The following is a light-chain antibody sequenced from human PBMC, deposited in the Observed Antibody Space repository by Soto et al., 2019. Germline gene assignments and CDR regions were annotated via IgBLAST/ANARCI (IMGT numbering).Light chain of an antibody. V-gene: IGKV4-1*01. J-gene: IGKJ4*01. CDR3: LQYYHGLALS. Sequence: DIVMTQSPDSLAVSLGERATINCKSSQRVSPTSNFQSYISWYQQKPGQPPKLLIFWASTRASGVPERFRGSGSGTDFTLTINSLQAEDVAVYYCLQYYHGLALSFGGGTKVELK. CDR2: WAS. CDR1: QRVSPTSNFQSY.